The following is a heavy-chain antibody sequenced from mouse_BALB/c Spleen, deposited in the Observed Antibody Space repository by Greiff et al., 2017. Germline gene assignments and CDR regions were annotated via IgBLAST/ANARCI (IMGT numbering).Heavy chain of an antibody. V-gene: IGHV1-69*02. CDR3: LTTGFAY. J-gene: IGHJ3*01. CDR1: GYTFTSYW. Sequence: VQLQQPGAELVRPGASVKLSCKASGYTFTSYWINWVKQRPGQGLEWIGNIYPSDSYTNYNQKFKDKATLTVDKSSSTAYMQLSSLTSEDSAVYYCLTTGFAYWGQGTLVTVSA. CDR2: IYPSDSYT.